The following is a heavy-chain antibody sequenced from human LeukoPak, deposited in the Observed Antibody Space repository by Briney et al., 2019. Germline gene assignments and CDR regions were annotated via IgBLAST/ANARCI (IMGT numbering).Heavy chain of an antibody. Sequence: PSETLSLTCTVSGGSISSGGYFWSWIRQHPGRGLEWIGNIYYNGNPSYNPSLKSRVTISVDTSKNQFSLKLSSVTAADTAVYYCAREARPTYYYDSSGYYLDYWGQGTLVTVSS. J-gene: IGHJ4*02. D-gene: IGHD3-22*01. CDR2: IYYNGNP. V-gene: IGHV4-31*03. CDR3: AREARPTYYYDSSGYYLDY. CDR1: GGSISSGGYF.